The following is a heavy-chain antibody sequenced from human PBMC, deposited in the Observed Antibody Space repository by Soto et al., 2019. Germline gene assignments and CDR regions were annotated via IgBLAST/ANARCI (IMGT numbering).Heavy chain of an antibody. CDR3: AKEVAPGRLAFDS. CDR2: ISWSGATT. Sequence: GGSLRLSCSASGFTFDDYTMHWVRQAPGKGLEWVSLISWSGATTYYADSVKGRFTISRDNRQNSLYLEMNSLRTEDTGFYYCAKEVAPGRLAFDSWGQGTLVTVSS. V-gene: IGHV3-43*01. J-gene: IGHJ4*02. D-gene: IGHD3-9*01. CDR1: GFTFDDYT.